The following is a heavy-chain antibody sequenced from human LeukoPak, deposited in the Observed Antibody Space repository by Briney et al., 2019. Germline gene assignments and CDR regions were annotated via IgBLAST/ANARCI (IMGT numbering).Heavy chain of an antibody. CDR1: GGSISSYY. CDR3: ARKITMVRGVRGGRSSSIDY. J-gene: IGHJ4*02. V-gene: IGHV4-34*01. CDR2: INHSGST. Sequence: PSETLSLTCTVSGGSISSYYWSWIRQPPGKGLEWIGEINHSGSTNYNPSLKSRVTISVDTSKNQFSLKLSSVTAADTAVYYCARKITMVRGVRGGRSSSIDYWGQGTLVTVSS. D-gene: IGHD3-10*01.